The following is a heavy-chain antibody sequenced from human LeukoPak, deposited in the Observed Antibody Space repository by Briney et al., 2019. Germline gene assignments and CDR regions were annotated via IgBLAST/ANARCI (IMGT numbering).Heavy chain of an antibody. CDR3: ARLEYSSSWYFDY. CDR2: ISSSGSTI. J-gene: IGHJ4*02. D-gene: IGHD6-13*01. CDR1: GFTFSSYE. V-gene: IGHV3-48*03. Sequence: GGSLRLSCAAPGFTFSSYEMNWVRQAPGKGLEWVSYISSSGSTIYYADSVKGRFTISRDNAKNSLYLQMNSLRAEDTAVYYCARLEYSSSWYFDYWGQGTLVTVSS.